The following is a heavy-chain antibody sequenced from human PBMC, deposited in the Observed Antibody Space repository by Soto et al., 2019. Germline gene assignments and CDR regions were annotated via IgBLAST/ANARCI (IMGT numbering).Heavy chain of an antibody. CDR2: TFPFFATS. D-gene: IGHD6-19*01. J-gene: IGHJ6*02. V-gene: IGHV1-69*12. Sequence: QVQLVQSGAEVKKPESSVKVSCKASGGTFSNYAFRWVRQAPGQGREWMGGTFPFFATSTHAQKFQGRVTITADDYTRTVNMELSSLPSEYTAVNYCARDGAVACKDPYYYGMDVLGQGTTVTVSS. CDR1: GGTFSNYA. CDR3: ARDGAVACKDPYYYGMDV.